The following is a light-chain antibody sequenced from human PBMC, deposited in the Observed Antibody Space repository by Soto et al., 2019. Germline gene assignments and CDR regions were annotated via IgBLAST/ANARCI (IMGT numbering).Light chain of an antibody. V-gene: IGKV1-39*01. Sequence: QMTQSPSSLSASVGARVTITCRASQTIRTSLNWYQQKPGKAPKLLIYGASTLQSGVPSRFSGTGSATDFTLTISRIQPEDVTTDYWPRRSTTPPTFGEVTKFEV. CDR1: QTIRTS. CDR2: GAS. J-gene: IGKJ1*01. CDR3: PRRSTTPPT.